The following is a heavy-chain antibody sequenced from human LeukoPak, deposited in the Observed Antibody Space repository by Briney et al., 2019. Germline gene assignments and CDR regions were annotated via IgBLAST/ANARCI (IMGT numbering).Heavy chain of an antibody. CDR3: ARDQGRWWIHDLPADYYYMDV. Sequence: SQTLSLTCTVSGGSISSGDYWWSWIRQPPGKGLEWIGYIYSFGSTTHNPSLKSRVTISVETSKNQFSLKLNSVTAADTAVYYCARDQGRWWIHDLPADYYYMDVWGKGTTVTVSS. CDR1: GGSISSGDYW. CDR2: IYSFGST. D-gene: IGHD5-18*01. V-gene: IGHV4-30-4*08. J-gene: IGHJ6*03.